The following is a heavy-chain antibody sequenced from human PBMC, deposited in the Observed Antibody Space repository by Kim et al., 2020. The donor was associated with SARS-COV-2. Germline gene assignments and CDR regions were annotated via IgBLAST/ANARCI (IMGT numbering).Heavy chain of an antibody. V-gene: IGHV1-69*13. Sequence: SVKVSCKASGGTFSSYAISWVRQAPGQGLEWMGGIIPIFGTANYAQKFQGRVTITADESTSTAYMELSSLRSEDTAVYYCASLAPMEYYFDYWGQGTLVTVSS. CDR1: GGTFSSYA. CDR2: IIPIFGTA. J-gene: IGHJ4*02. CDR3: ASLAPMEYYFDY. D-gene: IGHD1-1*01.